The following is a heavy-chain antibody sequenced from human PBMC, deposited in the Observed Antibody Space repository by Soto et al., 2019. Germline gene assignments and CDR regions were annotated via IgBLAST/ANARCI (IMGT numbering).Heavy chain of an antibody. CDR3: ARAMVRGDFDYGMDV. D-gene: IGHD3-10*01. CDR2: IIPIFGTA. CDR1: GGTFSSYA. Sequence: ASVKVSCKASGGTFSSYAISWVRQAPGQGLEWMGGIIPIFGTANYAQKFQGRVTITADESTSTAYMELSSLRSEDTAVYYCARAMVRGDFDYGMDVWGQGTTVTVSS. V-gene: IGHV1-69*13. J-gene: IGHJ6*02.